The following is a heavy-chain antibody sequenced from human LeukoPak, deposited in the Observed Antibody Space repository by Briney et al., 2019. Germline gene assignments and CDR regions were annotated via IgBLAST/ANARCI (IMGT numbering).Heavy chain of an antibody. CDR1: GFTFSSYG. D-gene: IGHD3-22*01. V-gene: IGHV3-30*18. J-gene: IGHJ3*02. Sequence: GGSLRLSCAASGFTFSSYGMHWVRQAPGKGLEWVAVISYDGSNKYYADSVKGRFTISRDNSKNTLYLQMNSLRAEDTAVYYCAKVYTMIVEVADAFDIWGQGTMVTVSS. CDR2: ISYDGSNK. CDR3: AKVYTMIVEVADAFDI.